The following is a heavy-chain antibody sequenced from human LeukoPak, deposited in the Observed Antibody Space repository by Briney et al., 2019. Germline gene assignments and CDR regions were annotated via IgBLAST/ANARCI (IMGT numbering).Heavy chain of an antibody. Sequence: SETLTLTCTVSGGSISSSSYYWDWIRQPAGKGLQWIGRIYTSGVTNYNPSLKSRVTMSVDTSRNQFSLKLNSVTAADTAVYYCAREWTSGDGSGYPYYFDYWGPGTLVTVSS. CDR2: IYTSGVT. D-gene: IGHD3-22*01. V-gene: IGHV4-61*02. CDR3: AREWTSGDGSGYPYYFDY. CDR1: GGSISSSSYY. J-gene: IGHJ4*02.